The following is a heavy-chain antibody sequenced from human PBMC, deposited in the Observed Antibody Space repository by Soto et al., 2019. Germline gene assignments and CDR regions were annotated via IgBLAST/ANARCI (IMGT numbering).Heavy chain of an antibody. V-gene: IGHV3-23*01. D-gene: IGHD4-17*01. Sequence: PGGSLRLSCVASGFTFSIYAMSWVRQAPGKGLEWVSALNAGGDNTYYADSVKGRFTISRDNSMSALYLQMNSLRIEDTAVYYCAHPRGYGVFDAYDIWGQGITVTVSS. CDR1: GFTFSIYA. CDR2: LNAGGDNT. CDR3: AHPRGYGVFDAYDI. J-gene: IGHJ3*02.